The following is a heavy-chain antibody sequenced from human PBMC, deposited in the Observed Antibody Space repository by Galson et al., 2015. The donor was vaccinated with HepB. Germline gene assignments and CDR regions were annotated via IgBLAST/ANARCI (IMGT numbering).Heavy chain of an antibody. J-gene: IGHJ4*02. D-gene: IGHD5-24*01. CDR2: IKSKTLGGTT. Sequence: SLRLSCATSGFTFSNAWMNWVRQAPGKGLEWVGRIKSKTLGGTTDYAAHVKGRFTISSDDSKRTLYLEMNNLKTEDTGVSYCATGEDGHSHWGQGTLVTVSS. CDR3: ATGEDGHSH. CDR1: GFTFSNAW. V-gene: IGHV3-15*01.